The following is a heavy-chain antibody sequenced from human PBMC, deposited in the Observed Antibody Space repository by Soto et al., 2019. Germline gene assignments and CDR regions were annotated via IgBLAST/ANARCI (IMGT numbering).Heavy chain of an antibody. D-gene: IGHD6-19*01. CDR1: GGSISSGGYS. J-gene: IGHJ4*02. V-gene: IGHV4-30-2*01. Sequence: QLQLQESGSGLVKPSQTLSLTCAVSGGSISSGGYSWSWIRQPPGKGLEYIGYIYHSGSTYYNPSLKSRVTIAVDRSKNQCSLKLISVTAADTAVYYCARVRSGWGIDYWGQGTLVTVSS. CDR3: ARVRSGWGIDY. CDR2: IYHSGST.